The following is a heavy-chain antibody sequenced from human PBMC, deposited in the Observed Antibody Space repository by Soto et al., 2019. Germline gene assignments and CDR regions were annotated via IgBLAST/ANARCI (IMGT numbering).Heavy chain of an antibody. V-gene: IGHV1-3*05. CDR1: GYTFTTYP. J-gene: IGHJ5*02. CDR3: ATDRGGYCSGGSCPEAWFDP. D-gene: IGHD2-15*01. CDR2: INVGNGGT. Sequence: QVQLVQSGAEEKKPGASVKVSCKASGYTFTTYPMNWLRQAPGQRPEWMGWINVGNGGTKYSQKFQGRVSITRDTSPSTGYMQLSRLRSDDTAVYYCATDRGGYCSGGSCPEAWFDPWGQGTLVTVTS.